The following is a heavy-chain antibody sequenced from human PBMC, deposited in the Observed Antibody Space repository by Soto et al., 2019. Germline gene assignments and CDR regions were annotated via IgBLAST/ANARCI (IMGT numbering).Heavy chain of an antibody. CDR3: ARLHPPKYYYYYMDV. CDR1: GFPFRTYT. CDR2: IVGDGSII. J-gene: IGHJ6*03. D-gene: IGHD4-4*01. Sequence: PGGSLRLSCAASGFPFRTYTMSWVRQAPGRGLEWVSGIVGDGSIIYYADSVKGRFTVSRDNAKNSLYLQMNSLRAEDTAVYYCARLHPPKYYYYYMDVWGKGTTVTVSS. V-gene: IGHV3-23*03.